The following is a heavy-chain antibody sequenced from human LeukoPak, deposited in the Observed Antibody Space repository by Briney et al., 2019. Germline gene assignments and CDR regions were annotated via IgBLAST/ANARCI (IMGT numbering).Heavy chain of an antibody. V-gene: IGHV1-2*02. CDR2: INPKSGGT. Sequence: ASVKVSCKASGYTFTGYYMHWVRQAPGQGLEWMGWINPKSGGTNYAQKFQGGVTMARDTSISTAYMELSRLRSDDTAVYYCARVPRRGGSNWFDPWGQGTLVTVSS. CDR3: ARVPRRGGSNWFDP. J-gene: IGHJ5*02. D-gene: IGHD2-15*01. CDR1: GYTFTGYY.